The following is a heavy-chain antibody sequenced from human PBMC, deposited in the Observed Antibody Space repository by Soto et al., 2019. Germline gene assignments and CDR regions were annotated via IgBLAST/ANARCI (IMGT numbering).Heavy chain of an antibody. J-gene: IGHJ3*02. D-gene: IGHD6-25*01. CDR1: GFNFNTYD. Sequence: QVQLVESGGGVVQPGRSLRLSCAASGFNFNTYDMHWVRQAPGKGLEWVAVVSYDGSNTYYADSGKGRFTISRDNSKNTLDLQMNSLRPEDTAVYYCAKDQRRITYVFDIWGQGTMVTVSS. CDR3: AKDQRRITYVFDI. CDR2: VSYDGSNT. V-gene: IGHV3-30*18.